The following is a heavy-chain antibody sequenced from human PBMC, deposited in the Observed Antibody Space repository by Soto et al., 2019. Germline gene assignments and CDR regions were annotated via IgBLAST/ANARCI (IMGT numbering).Heavy chain of an antibody. CDR1: GYTFTSYD. CDR3: ARGGYFDWLLTNWFDP. J-gene: IGHJ5*02. V-gene: IGHV1-8*01. Sequence: ASVKVSCKASGYTFTSYDINWVRQATGQGLEWMGWMNPNSGNTGYAQKFQGRVTMTRNTSIGTAYMELSSLRSEDTAVYYCARGGYFDWLLTNWFDPWGQGTLVTVSS. CDR2: MNPNSGNT. D-gene: IGHD3-9*01.